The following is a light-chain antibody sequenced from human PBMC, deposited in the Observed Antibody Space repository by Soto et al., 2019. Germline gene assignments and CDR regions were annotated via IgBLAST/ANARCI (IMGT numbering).Light chain of an antibody. J-gene: IGLJ3*02. Sequence: QSALTQPASVSGSPGQSITISCTGTSSDVGGYNYVSWYQQHPGKAPKLMIYEVSNRPSGVSNRFSGSKSGNTASLTISGLHAEDDADYCCRSYTSSSTCVFGGGTKVTVL. CDR1: SSDVGGYNY. V-gene: IGLV2-14*01. CDR2: EVS. CDR3: RSYTSSSTCV.